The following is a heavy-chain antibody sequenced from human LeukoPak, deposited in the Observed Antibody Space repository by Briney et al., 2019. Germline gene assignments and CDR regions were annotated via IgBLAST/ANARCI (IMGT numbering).Heavy chain of an antibody. D-gene: IGHD4-17*01. CDR2: ISGSGGNT. V-gene: IGHV3-23*01. J-gene: IGHJ2*01. Sequence: PGGSLRLSCAATGYTFSSYAMSWVRQAPGKGLDWVSAISGSGGNTYYADSVKGRFTISRDNSKNTLYLQMNSLRAQDTAVYYCAKEDYGDIYWYFDLWGRGTLVTVSS. CDR1: GYTFSSYA. CDR3: AKEDYGDIYWYFDL.